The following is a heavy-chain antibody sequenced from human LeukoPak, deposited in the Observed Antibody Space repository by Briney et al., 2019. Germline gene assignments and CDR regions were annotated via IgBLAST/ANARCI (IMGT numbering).Heavy chain of an antibody. CDR1: GASISGSGYY. V-gene: IGHV4-39*01. Sequence: SETLSLTCAVSGASISGSGYYLGWIRQPPGKGLEWIGNIYYTGNTYYNASLQSRVTISIDTSKNQFSLRLNSVTAADTAMYYCAKSGGYGLIDYWGQGTLVTVSS. J-gene: IGHJ4*02. D-gene: IGHD1-26*01. CDR3: AKSGGYGLIDY. CDR2: IYYTGNT.